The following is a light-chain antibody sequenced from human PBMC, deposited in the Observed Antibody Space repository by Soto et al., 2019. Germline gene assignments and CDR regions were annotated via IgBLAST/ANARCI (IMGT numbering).Light chain of an antibody. CDR3: QQYNSYSWT. J-gene: IGKJ1*01. V-gene: IGKV1-5*01. Sequence: DIQMTQSPSTLSASVGDRVTITCRASQSISSWLAWYQQKPGKAPKLLIYDASNLESGVPSRFSGSGSGTAFTLTISSLQPDDFATYYCQQYNSYSWTFGQGTKVEIK. CDR2: DAS. CDR1: QSISSW.